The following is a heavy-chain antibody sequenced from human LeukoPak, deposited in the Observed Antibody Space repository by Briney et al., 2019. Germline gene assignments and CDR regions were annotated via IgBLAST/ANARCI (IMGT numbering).Heavy chain of an antibody. CDR1: GGSFSGYY. V-gene: IGHV4-34*01. CDR3: ARASIAAAGFDY. D-gene: IGHD6-13*01. J-gene: IGHJ4*02. Sequence: SETLSLTCAVYGGSFSGYYWSWIRQPPGKGLEWIGEINHSGSTNYNPSLKSRVTISVDTSKNQFSLKLSSVTAADTAVYYCARASIAAAGFDYWGQGTLVTVSS. CDR2: INHSGST.